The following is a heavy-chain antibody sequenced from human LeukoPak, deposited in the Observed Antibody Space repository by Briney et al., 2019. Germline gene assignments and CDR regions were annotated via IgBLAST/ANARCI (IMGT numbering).Heavy chain of an antibody. CDR3: ARVRIYGSGSDHFDY. V-gene: IGHV4-38-2*02. Sequence: SETLSLTCTVSGYSIRSGYYWGWIRQPPGKGLEWIGSMYHSGGTYYNPSLRSRVIISVDTSKNQFSLKLSSVTAADTAVYYCARVRIYGSGSDHFDYWGQGTLVTVSS. CDR1: GYSIRSGYY. CDR2: MYHSGGT. J-gene: IGHJ4*02. D-gene: IGHD3-10*01.